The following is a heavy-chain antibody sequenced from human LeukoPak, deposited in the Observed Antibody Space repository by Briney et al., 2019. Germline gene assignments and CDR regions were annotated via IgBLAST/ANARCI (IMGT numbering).Heavy chain of an antibody. Sequence: GGSLRLSCAASGFTFSSYSMNWVRQAPGKGLEWVSYISSSSSTIYYADSVKGRFTISRDNAKNSLYLQMNSLRDEDTAVYYCARVGPLWFGELFTPLPYYYYYGMDVWGQGTTVTVSS. V-gene: IGHV3-48*02. D-gene: IGHD3-10*01. CDR2: ISSSSSTI. CDR3: ARVGPLWFGELFTPLPYYYYYGMDV. J-gene: IGHJ6*02. CDR1: GFTFSSYS.